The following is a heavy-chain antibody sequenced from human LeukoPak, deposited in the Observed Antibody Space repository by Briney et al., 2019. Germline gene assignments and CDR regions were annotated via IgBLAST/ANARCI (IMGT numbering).Heavy chain of an antibody. V-gene: IGHV1-8*03. D-gene: IGHD5-24*01. Sequence: ASVKVSCKASGYTFTSYDINWVRQATGQGLEWMGWMNPNSGNTGYAQKFQGRVTITRNTSISTAYMELSSLRSEDTAVYYCARYWDGYGHDAFDIWGQGTMVTASS. CDR2: MNPNSGNT. CDR3: ARYWDGYGHDAFDI. J-gene: IGHJ3*02. CDR1: GYTFTSYD.